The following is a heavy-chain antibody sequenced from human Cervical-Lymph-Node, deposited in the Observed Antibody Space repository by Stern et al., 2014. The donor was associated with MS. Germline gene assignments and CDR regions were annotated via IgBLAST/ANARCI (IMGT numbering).Heavy chain of an antibody. CDR3: ATRRGCSGGSCSSRSLDY. Sequence: VQLVQSGADVKKPGASVKVSCKASGYTFTAYNMHWLRQAPGQALEWMGRINPKSGVTNYAQKFQDRVTMTRDTSISTVYMELSRLRSNDTAMYYCATRRGCSGGSCSSRSLDYWGQGTLVTVS. D-gene: IGHD2-15*01. CDR2: INPKSGVT. J-gene: IGHJ4*02. CDR1: GYTFTAYN. V-gene: IGHV1-2*06.